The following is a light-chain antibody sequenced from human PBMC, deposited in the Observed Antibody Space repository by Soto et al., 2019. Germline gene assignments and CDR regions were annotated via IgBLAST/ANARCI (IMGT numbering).Light chain of an antibody. CDR2: DVN. J-gene: IGLJ2*01. V-gene: IGLV2-14*01. CDR1: SSDVGGYNS. CDR3: SSYTSSNTLK. Sequence: QSALTQPASVSGSPGQSITISCTGTSSDVGGYNSVSWYQHHSGKAPKLIIYDVNNRPSGVSNRFSGSKSGNTASLTISRLQAEDEADYYCSSYTSSNTLKFGGGTKLTVL.